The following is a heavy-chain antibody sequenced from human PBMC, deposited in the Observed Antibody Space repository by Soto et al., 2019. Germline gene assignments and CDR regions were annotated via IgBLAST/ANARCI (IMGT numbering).Heavy chain of an antibody. CDR2: IYPGDSHT. J-gene: IGHJ4*02. CDR3: ARQEMLGVFDY. Sequence: GESLKISCQGSGYRFTSYWIGWVRQMSGKGLEWMGIIYPGDSHTRYSPSFQGQVTISADKSISTAYLQWSSLKASDTAMYYCARQEMLGVFDYWGQGTLVTVSS. CDR1: GYRFTSYW. V-gene: IGHV5-51*01. D-gene: IGHD2-8*01.